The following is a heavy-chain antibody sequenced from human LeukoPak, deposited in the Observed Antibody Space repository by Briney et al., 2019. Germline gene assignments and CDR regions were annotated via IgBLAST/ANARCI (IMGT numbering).Heavy chain of an antibody. J-gene: IGHJ4*02. V-gene: IGHV1-18*01. Sequence: GSSVKVSCKASGGTFSSYAISRVRQAPRQGLEWMGWISAYNGNTNYAHKLQSRVTMTTDTSTSTAYMELRSLRSDDTALYCGARQAVPSYYDSSGDDYWGQGTLVTVSS. CDR2: ISAYNGNT. CDR3: ARQAVPSYYDSSGDDY. CDR1: GGTFSSYA. D-gene: IGHD3-22*01.